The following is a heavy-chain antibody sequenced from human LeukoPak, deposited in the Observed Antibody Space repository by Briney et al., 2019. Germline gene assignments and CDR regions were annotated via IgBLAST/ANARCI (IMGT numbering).Heavy chain of an antibody. J-gene: IGHJ4*02. Sequence: PGGSLRLSCAASGFTFSSYEMNWVRQAPGKGLEWVSYISSSGSTIYYADSVKGRFTISRDNAKNSLYLQMNSLRAEDTAVYYCARGRYDSSGYYYFDYWGQGTLVTVSS. CDR1: GFTFSSYE. CDR2: ISSSGSTI. V-gene: IGHV3-48*03. D-gene: IGHD3-22*01. CDR3: ARGRYDSSGYYYFDY.